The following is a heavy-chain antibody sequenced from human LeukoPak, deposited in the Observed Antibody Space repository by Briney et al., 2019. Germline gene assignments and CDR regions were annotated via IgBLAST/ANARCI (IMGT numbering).Heavy chain of an antibody. CDR1: GFTFSSYA. CDR2: ISGSGGST. CDR3: AKPPRGIVVVPAAIDY. Sequence: PGGPLRLSCAASGFTFSSYAMSWVRQAPGKGLEWVSAISGSGGSTYYADSVKGRFTISRDNSKNTLYLQMNSLRAEDTAVYYCAKPPRGIVVVPAAIDYWGQGTLVTVSS. D-gene: IGHD2-2*02. J-gene: IGHJ4*02. V-gene: IGHV3-23*01.